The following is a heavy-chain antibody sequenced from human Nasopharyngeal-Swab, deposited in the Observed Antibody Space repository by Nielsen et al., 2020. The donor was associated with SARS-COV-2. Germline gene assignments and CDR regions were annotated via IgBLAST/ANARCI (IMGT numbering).Heavy chain of an antibody. D-gene: IGHD3-10*01. CDR1: GFTFSSYS. J-gene: IGHJ6*02. Sequence: GESLKISCAASGFTFSSYSMNWVRQAPGKGLEWVSSISSSSSYIYYADSVKGRFTISRDNAKNSLYLQMNSLRAEDTAVYYCASEPLLWSGMDVWGQGTTVTVSS. CDR2: ISSSSSYI. V-gene: IGHV3-21*01. CDR3: ASEPLLWSGMDV.